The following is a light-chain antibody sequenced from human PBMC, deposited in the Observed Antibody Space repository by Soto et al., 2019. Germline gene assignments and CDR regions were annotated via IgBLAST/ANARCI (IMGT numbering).Light chain of an antibody. V-gene: IGKV1-5*03. CDR2: KAS. CDR1: QSISRW. Sequence: IEMNQSPSTLSSSIGDSVTITCRASQSISRWLAWYKQKPGKAPKLLIYKASTLESGVPSRFRGSGSGTEFTLTISSLKPDDFATYYCQQYNSYSRTFGQGTKVDIK. J-gene: IGKJ1*01. CDR3: QQYNSYSRT.